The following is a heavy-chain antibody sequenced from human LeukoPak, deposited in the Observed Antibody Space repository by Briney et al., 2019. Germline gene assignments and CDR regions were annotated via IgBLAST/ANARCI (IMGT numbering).Heavy chain of an antibody. D-gene: IGHD6-13*01. CDR2: IYYSGTT. CDR3: ARLFSPTAAGIYYFDY. Sequence: SETLSLTCTVSGDSVSSSSYYWGWIRQPPGKGLEWIGSIYYSGTTYYNPSLKSRVTMFVDTSKNQFSLKLSSVTAADTAVYYCARLFSPTAAGIYYFDYWGQGTLVTVSS. J-gene: IGHJ4*02. CDR1: GDSVSSSSYY. V-gene: IGHV4-39*01.